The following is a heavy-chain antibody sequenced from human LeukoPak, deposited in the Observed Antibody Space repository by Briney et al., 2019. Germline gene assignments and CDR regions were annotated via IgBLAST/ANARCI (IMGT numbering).Heavy chain of an antibody. J-gene: IGHJ4*02. V-gene: IGHV3-30*04. CDR3: ARDFEAAAYNFDY. Sequence: PGGSLRLSRAASGFTFSTYAMHWVRQAPGKGLEWVAVISYDGNNKYYADSVKGRFTISRDNSKNTLYLQMNSLRAADTAVYYCARDFEAAAYNFDYWGQGTLVTVSS. CDR2: ISYDGNNK. CDR1: GFTFSTYA. D-gene: IGHD6-13*01.